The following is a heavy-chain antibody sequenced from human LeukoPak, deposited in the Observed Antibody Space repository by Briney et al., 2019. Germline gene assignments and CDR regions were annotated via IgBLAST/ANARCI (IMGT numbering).Heavy chain of an antibody. D-gene: IGHD2-8*01. CDR1: GGSFRGYY. J-gene: IGHJ4*02. CDR2: INHSGIT. V-gene: IGHV4-34*01. CDR3: GRGDCINGACYSMADKVSRIVVAGSPDFYDY. Sequence: SETLSLTCAVYGGSFRGYYWTWLRQTPGKGREWIGDINHSGITNYKSSLQSRATISVDASNNQFFLKLDSVAAADTAVVYCGRGDCINGACYSMADKVSRIVVAGSPDFYDYWGKGSQVTVSS.